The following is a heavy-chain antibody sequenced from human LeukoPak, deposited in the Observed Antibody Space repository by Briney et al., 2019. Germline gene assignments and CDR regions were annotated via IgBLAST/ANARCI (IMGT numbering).Heavy chain of an antibody. J-gene: IGHJ5*02. V-gene: IGHV4-38-2*02. CDR3: ASQLRTYYDFWSGFKWGFDP. Sequence: PSETLSLTCTVSGYSISSGYYWGWIRQPPGKGLEWIGSIYYSGSTYYNPSLKSRVTISVDTSKNQFSLKLSSVTAADTAVYYCASQLRTYYDFWSGFKWGFDPWGQGTLVTVSS. D-gene: IGHD3-3*01. CDR1: GYSISSGYY. CDR2: IYYSGST.